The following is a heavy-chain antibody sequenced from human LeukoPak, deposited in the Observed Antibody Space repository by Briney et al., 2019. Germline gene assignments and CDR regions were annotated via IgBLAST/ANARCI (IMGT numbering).Heavy chain of an antibody. CDR3: ARDEVTMAVNWFDP. J-gene: IGHJ5*02. CDR2: IYYSGST. CDR1: GGSISSSSYY. D-gene: IGHD3-10*01. V-gene: IGHV4-39*07. Sequence: SETLSLTCTVSGGSISSSSYYWGWIRQPPGKGLEWIGSIYYSGSTYYNPSLKSRVTISVDTSKNQFSLKLSSVTAADTAVYYCARDEVTMAVNWFDPWGQGTLVTVSS.